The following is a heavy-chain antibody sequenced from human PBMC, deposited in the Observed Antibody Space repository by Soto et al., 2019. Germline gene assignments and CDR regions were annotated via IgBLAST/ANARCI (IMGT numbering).Heavy chain of an antibody. CDR2: ISGSGGST. CDR3: AKDMLWFGELAPASAGMDV. CDR1: GFTFSSYA. V-gene: IGHV3-23*01. D-gene: IGHD3-10*01. Sequence: GSLRLSCAASGFTFSSYAMSWVRQAPGKGLEWVSAISGSGGSTYYADSVKGRFIISRDNSKNTLYLQMNSLRAEDTAVYYCAKDMLWFGELAPASAGMDVWGQGTTVTVSS. J-gene: IGHJ6*02.